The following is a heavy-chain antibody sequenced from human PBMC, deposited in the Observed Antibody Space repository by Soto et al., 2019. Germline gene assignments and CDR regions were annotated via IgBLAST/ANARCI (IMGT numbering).Heavy chain of an antibody. CDR3: AHGRIAGTSLALDF. D-gene: IGHD1-7*01. CDR1: GFSVRTSGVG. V-gene: IGHV2-5*02. CDR2: IYWDDDK. J-gene: IGHJ4*02. Sequence: GPTLVNPTQTLTLTCTVSGFSVRTSGVGVGWIRQPPGKALEWLALIYWDDDKRYSPSLKSRVTITTDTSKNQVVLTVTEMDPVDTATYYCAHGRIAGTSLALDFWGQGALVTVS.